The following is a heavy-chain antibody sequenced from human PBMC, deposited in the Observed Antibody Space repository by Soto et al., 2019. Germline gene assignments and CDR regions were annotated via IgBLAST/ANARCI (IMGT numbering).Heavy chain of an antibody. V-gene: IGHV3-30*03. CDR2: ISYDGSYK. J-gene: IGHJ4*02. CDR1: GFSFSSYG. Sequence: PGGSLRLSREASGFSFSSYGMHWVRQAPGKGLEWVAVISYDGSYKNSGDSVKGRFTISRDNSKNTLHLQMNSLRLEDTGVYYCASVEMAAYFWGQGTLVTVSS. CDR3: ASVEMAAYF. D-gene: IGHD6-19*01.